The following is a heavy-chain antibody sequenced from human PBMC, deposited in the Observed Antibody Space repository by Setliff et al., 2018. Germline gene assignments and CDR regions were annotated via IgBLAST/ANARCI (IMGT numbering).Heavy chain of an antibody. CDR2: ISSSNSGM. J-gene: IGHJ4*02. V-gene: IGHV3-48*01. CDR1: GPTFSRYS. Sequence: LRLSCAAPGPTFSRYSMNWVRQAPGKGLEWISYISSSNSGMYYADSVKGRFTISRDSAKNSVYLQMNSLRAEDTAVYYCTRDPPGSGWSFDYWGQGALVTVSS. CDR3: TRDPPGSGWSFDY. D-gene: IGHD6-19*01.